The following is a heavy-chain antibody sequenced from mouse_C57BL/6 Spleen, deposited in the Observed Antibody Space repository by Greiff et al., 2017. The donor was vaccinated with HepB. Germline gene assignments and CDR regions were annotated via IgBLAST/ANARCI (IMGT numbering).Heavy chain of an antibody. D-gene: IGHD1-1*01. Sequence: VKLVESGAELVRPGTSVKMSCKASGYTFTNYWIGWAKQRPGHGLEWIGDIYPGGGYTNYNEKFKGKATLTADKSSSTAYMQFSSLTSEDSAIYYCARSYYGSSLAYWGQGTLVTVSA. CDR3: ARSYYGSSLAY. CDR2: IYPGGGYT. J-gene: IGHJ3*01. V-gene: IGHV1-63*01. CDR1: GYTFTNYW.